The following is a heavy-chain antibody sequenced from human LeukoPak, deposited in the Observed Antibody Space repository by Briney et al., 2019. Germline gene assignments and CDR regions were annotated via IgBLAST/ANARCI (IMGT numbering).Heavy chain of an antibody. CDR3: AKDPDCTSGICYTFFDY. CDR2: ISGSGGST. J-gene: IGHJ4*02. CDR1: GFTFSDYW. Sequence: GGSLRLPCAASGFTFSDYWMHWVRQAPGKGLVWVSAISGSGGSTYYADSVKGRFTISRDNSKNTLYLQMNSLRAEDTAVYYCAKDPDCTSGICYTFFDYWGQGTLVTVSS. D-gene: IGHD2-8*01. V-gene: IGHV3-23*01.